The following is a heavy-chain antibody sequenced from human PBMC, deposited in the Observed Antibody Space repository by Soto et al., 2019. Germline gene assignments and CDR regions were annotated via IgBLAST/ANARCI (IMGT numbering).Heavy chain of an antibody. V-gene: IGHV4-4*07. CDR3: ARDREAGYNFYYGMDV. CDR2: IYTSASI. D-gene: IGHD6-19*01. Sequence: NPSETLSLTCSVSGADINTYSWTWIRQPAGKGLEWIGRIYTSASINYNPSLKGRVTLSVDTSTNQVSLRLASVTAAETAIYYCARDREAGYNFYYGMDVWGQGTTVTVSS. J-gene: IGHJ6*02. CDR1: GADINTYS.